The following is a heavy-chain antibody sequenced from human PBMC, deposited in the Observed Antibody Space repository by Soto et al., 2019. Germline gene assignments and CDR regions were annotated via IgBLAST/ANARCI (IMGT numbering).Heavy chain of an antibody. Sequence: PGGSLRLSCAASGFTFDDFAMCWVRQVPGKGLEWISLVNWDGDTTFYADSVKGRFIISRDNSKNSVYLQMNSLRSEDSAMYYCAKGATVTTHYQYYGMDVWGQGTTVTV. J-gene: IGHJ6*02. D-gene: IGHD4-17*01. V-gene: IGHV3-43D*04. CDR2: VNWDGDTT. CDR1: GFTFDDFA. CDR3: AKGATVTTHYQYYGMDV.